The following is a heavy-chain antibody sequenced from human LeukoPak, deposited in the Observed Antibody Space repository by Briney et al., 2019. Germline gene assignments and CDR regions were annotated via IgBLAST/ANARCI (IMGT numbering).Heavy chain of an antibody. D-gene: IGHD5-24*01. CDR1: GFTFSSDA. CDR3: ARDIQLST. J-gene: IGHJ3*01. Sequence: GRSLRLSCAASGFTFSSDAMHWVRQAPGKGLEWVAVVSYDGSNKDYADSVKGRFTISRDNSKDTLYLQMNSLRAEDTAIYYCARDIQLSTWGLGQWSPSLQ. V-gene: IGHV3-30-3*01. CDR2: VSYDGSNK.